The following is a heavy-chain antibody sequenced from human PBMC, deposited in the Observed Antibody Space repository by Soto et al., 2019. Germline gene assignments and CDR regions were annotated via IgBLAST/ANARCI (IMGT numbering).Heavy chain of an antibody. CDR1: GFTFSDHY. CDR3: VRGKGGFLYYYMDV. V-gene: IGHV3-72*01. J-gene: IGHJ6*03. CDR2: ARNKDNSYFT. Sequence: EVQLVESGGGLVQPGGSLRLSCAASGFTFSDHYMDWVRQAPGKGLEWVGRARNKDNSYFTEYAASVKGRVTISRDESQNSLDLQMNSLKTEDTAVYYCVRGKGGFLYYYMDVWGKGTTVTVS.